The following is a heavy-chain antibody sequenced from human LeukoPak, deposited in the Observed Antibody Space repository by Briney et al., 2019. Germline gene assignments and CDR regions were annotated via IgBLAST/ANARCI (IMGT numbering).Heavy chain of an antibody. CDR1: GFTFSSYA. CDR2: ISYDGSNK. Sequence: GRSLRLSCAASGFTFSSYAMHWVRQAPGKGLEWVAVISYDGSNKYYADSVKGRFTISRDNSKNTLYLQMNSLRAEDTAVYYCARQEGSGYSGGWFDPWGQGTLVTVSS. J-gene: IGHJ5*02. CDR3: ARQEGSGYSGGWFDP. V-gene: IGHV3-30*04. D-gene: IGHD3-22*01.